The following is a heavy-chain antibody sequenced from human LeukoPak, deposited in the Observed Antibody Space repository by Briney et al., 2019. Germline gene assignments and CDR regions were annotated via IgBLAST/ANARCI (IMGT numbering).Heavy chain of an antibody. J-gene: IGHJ4*02. CDR3: AKDPYNWGYYFDY. V-gene: IGHV3-23*01. Sequence: GGSLRLSCAASGFTFSSYAMSWVRQTPGKGLEWVSTFSNSGGNTYYADSVKGRFTISRDNSKHTLYLQMNSLRVEDSAVYYCAKDPYNWGYYFDYWGQGTLVTVSS. D-gene: IGHD7-27*01. CDR1: GFTFSSYA. CDR2: FSNSGGNT.